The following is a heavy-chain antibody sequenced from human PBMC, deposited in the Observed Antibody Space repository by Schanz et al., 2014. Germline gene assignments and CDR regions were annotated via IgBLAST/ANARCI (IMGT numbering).Heavy chain of an antibody. CDR3: AGGRGEVATIFHYYYFYYMDV. CDR1: GGSISSDSYS. V-gene: IGHV4-61*02. D-gene: IGHD5-12*01. J-gene: IGHJ6*03. CDR2: ISTSGST. Sequence: QVQLQESGPGLVKPSETLSLTCTVSGGSISSDSYSWSWIRQPAGKGLEWIGRISTSGSTNYNPSRKSRLTIPIDPSKNHLSLKLSSVTAADTAVYYCAGGRGEVATIFHYYYFYYMDVWGKGTTVSVSS.